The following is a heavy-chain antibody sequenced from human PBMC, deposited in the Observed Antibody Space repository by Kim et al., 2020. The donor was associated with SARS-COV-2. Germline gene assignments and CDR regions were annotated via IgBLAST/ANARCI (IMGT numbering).Heavy chain of an antibody. CDR3: ARTFFN. V-gene: IGHV3-7*01. CDR1: GFTFTSSW. J-gene: IGHJ4*02. CDR2: IKADGSEK. Sequence: GGSLRLSCAASGFTFTSSWMSWVRQAPGKGLEWVANIKADGSEKYYLDSVKGRFTVSRDNAKNSLYLQMNSLRAEDTAVYYCARTFFNWGQGTLVTVSS.